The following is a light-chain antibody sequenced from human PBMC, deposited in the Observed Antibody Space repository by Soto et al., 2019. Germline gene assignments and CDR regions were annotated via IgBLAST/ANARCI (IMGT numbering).Light chain of an antibody. J-gene: IGLJ1*01. Sequence: QSALTQPASVSGSPGQSITISCTGTSSDVGGYNYVSWYQQHPGKVPKLMIYEVSNRPSGVSNRFSGSKSGNTASLTISGLQAEDEADYYCSSYTSSISLVFGTGTK. CDR1: SSDVGGYNY. CDR2: EVS. CDR3: SSYTSSISLV. V-gene: IGLV2-14*01.